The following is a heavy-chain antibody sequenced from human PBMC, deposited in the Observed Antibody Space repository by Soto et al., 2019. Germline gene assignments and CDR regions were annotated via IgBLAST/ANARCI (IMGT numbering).Heavy chain of an antibody. J-gene: IGHJ4*02. Sequence: QLQLQESGPGLVKPSETLSLTCTVSGGSISSSSYYWGWIRQPPGKGLEWIGSIYYSGSTYYNPSLKSRVTISVDTSKNQFSLKLSSVTAADTAVYYCARIFTIFGVIPDYWGQGTLVTVSS. D-gene: IGHD3-3*01. CDR3: ARIFTIFGVIPDY. V-gene: IGHV4-39*01. CDR2: IYYSGST. CDR1: GGSISSSSYY.